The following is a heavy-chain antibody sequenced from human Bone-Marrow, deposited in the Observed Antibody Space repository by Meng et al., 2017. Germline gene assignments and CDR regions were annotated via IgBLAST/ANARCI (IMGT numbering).Heavy chain of an antibody. CDR3: TIYTSGHI. CDR2: IETKYSSYAT. V-gene: IGHV3-73*01. D-gene: IGHD6-19*01. Sequence: GESLKISCVASGVSFSGSHIHWVRQTSEKGLEWIGRIETKYSSYATSYVASVRGRFTISRNDSINTAYLQMNSLKTEDTALYYCTIYTSGHIWGQGTMVTVSS. CDR1: GVSFSGSH. J-gene: IGHJ3*02.